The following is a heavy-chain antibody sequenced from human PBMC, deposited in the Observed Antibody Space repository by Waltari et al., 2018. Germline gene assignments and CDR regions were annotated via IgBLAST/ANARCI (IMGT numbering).Heavy chain of an antibody. CDR2: IYYSGST. CDR1: GGSISSYY. Sequence: QVQLQESGPGLVKPSETLSLTCTVSGGSISSYYWSWIRQPPGKGLEWLGYIYYSGSTNYNPSLKSRVTISVDTSKNQFSLKLSSVTAADTAVYYCARVGDSSGYLYDYWGQGTLVTVSS. CDR3: ARVGDSSGYLYDY. J-gene: IGHJ4*02. V-gene: IGHV4-59*01. D-gene: IGHD3-22*01.